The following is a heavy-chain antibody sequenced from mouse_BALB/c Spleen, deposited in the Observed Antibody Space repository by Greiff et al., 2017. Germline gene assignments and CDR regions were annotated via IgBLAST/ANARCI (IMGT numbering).Heavy chain of an antibody. Sequence: QVQLQQSGAELVRPGSSVKISCKASGYAFSSYWMNWVKQRPGQGLEWIGQIYPGDGDTNYNGKFKGKATLTADKSSSTAYMQLSSLTSEDSAVYSCARSDRYYFDYWGQGTTLTVSA. V-gene: IGHV1-80*01. CDR1: GYAFSSYW. D-gene: IGHD3-2*01. J-gene: IGHJ2*01. CDR2: IYPGDGDT. CDR3: ARSDRYYFDY.